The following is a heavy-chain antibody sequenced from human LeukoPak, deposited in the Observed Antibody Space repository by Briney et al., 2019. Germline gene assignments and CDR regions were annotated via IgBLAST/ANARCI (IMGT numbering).Heavy chain of an antibody. V-gene: IGHV3-7*01. CDR3: ARERDGRFFDY. CDR2: INQDGSEK. Sequence: GGSLRLSCAVSGLTFRSFWMSWVRQAPGKGLEWVANINQDGSEKYFVDSVRGRFTISRDNSKNSLHLQMNTLGAEDTALYYCARERDGRFFDYWGQGALVTVSS. J-gene: IGHJ4*02. D-gene: IGHD5-24*01. CDR1: GLTFRSFW.